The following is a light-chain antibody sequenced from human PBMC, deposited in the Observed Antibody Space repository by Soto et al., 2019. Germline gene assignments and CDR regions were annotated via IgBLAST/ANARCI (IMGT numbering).Light chain of an antibody. CDR2: KAS. Sequence: DIRMTQSPSTLSASAGERVSITCRASQSISSWLAWYQQKPGKAPKLLIYKASSLETGVPSRFSGSGSGTEFTLTITSLQPDDFATYYCQQYKSYPITFGQGTRLEIK. CDR3: QQYKSYPIT. V-gene: IGKV1-5*03. CDR1: QSISSW. J-gene: IGKJ5*01.